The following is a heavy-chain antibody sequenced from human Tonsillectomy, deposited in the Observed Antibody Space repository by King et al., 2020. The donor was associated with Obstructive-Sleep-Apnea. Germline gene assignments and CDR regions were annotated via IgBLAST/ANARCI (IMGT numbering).Heavy chain of an antibody. J-gene: IGHJ6*02. Sequence: VQLVESGAEVKKPGESLKISCQGSGYTFTTHWIAWVRQRPGKGLECMGIIHPDDSDTRYSPSFQGQVTISDDKSINTAYLQWNSLKASDTAIYYCARGSTTRFYDYYFGMDVWGPGTTVAVAS. CDR2: IHPDDSDT. CDR1: GYTFTTHW. CDR3: ARGSTTRFYDYYFGMDV. D-gene: IGHD1-14*01. V-gene: IGHV5-51*01.